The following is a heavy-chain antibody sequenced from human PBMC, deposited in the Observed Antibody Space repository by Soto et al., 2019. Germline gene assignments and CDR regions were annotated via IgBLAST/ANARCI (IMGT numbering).Heavy chain of an antibody. CDR3: ARDGSIAAADPYYYYMDV. Sequence: SVKVSCKASGGTFSSYTISWVRQAPGQGLEWMGRIIPILGIANYAQKFQGRVTITADKSTSTAYMELSSLRSEDTAVYYCARDGSIAAADPYYYYMDVWGKGTTVTVSS. CDR1: GGTFSSYT. V-gene: IGHV1-69*04. D-gene: IGHD6-13*01. CDR2: IIPILGIA. J-gene: IGHJ6*03.